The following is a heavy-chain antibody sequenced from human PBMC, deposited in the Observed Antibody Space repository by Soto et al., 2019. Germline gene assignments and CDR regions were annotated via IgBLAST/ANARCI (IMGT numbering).Heavy chain of an antibody. V-gene: IGHV3-74*01. J-gene: IGHJ5*02. CDR2: INSDGSKT. CDR1: GFSFSTFW. CDR3: ATVATNSYNWLDP. D-gene: IGHD5-12*01. Sequence: EVQLVESGGTLVQPGGSLRLSCAASGFSFSTFWMHWVRQAPGKGLEWVSRINSDGSKTTYADSVKGRFTISRDNAKNTVYLQMNSLRGEDTAVYYCATVATNSYNWLDPWGQGTLVTVSS.